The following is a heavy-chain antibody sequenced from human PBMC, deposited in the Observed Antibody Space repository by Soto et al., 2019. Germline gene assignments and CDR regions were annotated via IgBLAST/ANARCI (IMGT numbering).Heavy chain of an antibody. J-gene: IGHJ6*02. CDR2: INHSGST. CDR1: GGSFSGYY. V-gene: IGHV4-34*01. CDR3: ARVSGIYYYGMDV. D-gene: IGHD3-10*01. Sequence: QVQLQQWGAGLLKPSETLSLTCAVYGGSFSGYYWSWIRQPPGKGLGWIGEINHSGSTNYNPSLKSRVTISVDTSKNQFSLKLSSVTAADTAVYYCARVSGIYYYGMDVWGQGTTVTVSS.